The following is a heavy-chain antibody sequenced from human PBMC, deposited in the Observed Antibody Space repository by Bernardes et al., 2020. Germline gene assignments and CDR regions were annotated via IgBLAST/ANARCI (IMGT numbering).Heavy chain of an antibody. CDR2: INHSGST. Sequence: SETLSLTCAVYGGSFSGYYWSWIRQPPGKGLEWIGEINHSGSTNYNPSLKSRVTISVDTSKNQFSLKLSSVTAADTAVYYCARDRYCTGGVCLPYYYYYYGMDVWGKGTTVTVSS. CDR3: ARDRYCTGGVCLPYYYYYYGMDV. CDR1: GGSFSGYY. J-gene: IGHJ6*04. D-gene: IGHD2-8*02. V-gene: IGHV4-34*01.